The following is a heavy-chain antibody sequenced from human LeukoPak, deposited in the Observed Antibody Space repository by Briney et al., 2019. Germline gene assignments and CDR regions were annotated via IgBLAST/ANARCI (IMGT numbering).Heavy chain of an antibody. D-gene: IGHD1-26*01. CDR2: IHSNGYT. CDR1: GGSISGYY. J-gene: IGHJ5*02. V-gene: IGHV4-4*09. Sequence: SETLSLTCTVAGGSISGYYWSWIRQPPGQGLEWIAYIHSNGYTNYNPSLKSRVTISVDTSKNHFSLKVTSVTAADTAMYYCTKREGPMSGSYDYFDPWGQGTLVTVS. CDR3: TKREGPMSGSYDYFDP.